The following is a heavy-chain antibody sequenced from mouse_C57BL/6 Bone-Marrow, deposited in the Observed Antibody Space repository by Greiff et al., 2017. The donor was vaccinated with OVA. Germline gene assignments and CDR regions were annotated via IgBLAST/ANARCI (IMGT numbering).Heavy chain of an antibody. D-gene: IGHD2-4*01. Sequence: QVQLQQSGPELVKPGASVKISCKASGYAFSSSWMNWVKQRPGKGLEWIGRIYPGDGDTNYNGKFKGKATLTADKSSSTAYMQLSSLTSEDSAVYFCVYDYPYYFDYWGQGTTLTVSS. J-gene: IGHJ2*01. CDR2: IYPGDGDT. CDR3: VYDYPYYFDY. V-gene: IGHV1-82*01. CDR1: GYAFSSSW.